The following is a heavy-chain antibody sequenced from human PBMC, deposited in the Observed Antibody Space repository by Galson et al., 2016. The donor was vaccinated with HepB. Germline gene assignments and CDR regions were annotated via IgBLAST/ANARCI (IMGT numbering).Heavy chain of an antibody. CDR2: INPNGAGT. Sequence: SVKVSCKTSEYTFTRYYIHWVRQAPGQGLEWMGIINPNGAGTRSAQKFQGRVTMTRDTSTSTGYMELSSLGSEDPAVYYCARGCSGGIECGFDPGGQGTLVTVSS. D-gene: IGHD2-15*01. CDR3: ARGCSGGIECGFDP. J-gene: IGHJ5*02. CDR1: EYTFTRYY. V-gene: IGHV1-46*01.